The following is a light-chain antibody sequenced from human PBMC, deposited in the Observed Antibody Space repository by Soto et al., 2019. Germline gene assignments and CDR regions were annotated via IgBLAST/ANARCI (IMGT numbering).Light chain of an antibody. Sequence: QSAMTQPPSASGTPGQTVTISCSGSSSNIGANYVFWYQHLPGTAPKLLIYKTDQRPSGVPDRFSGSKSGTSASLAISGLRSEDEADYYCSTWDVSLNGWVFGGGTKVTVL. V-gene: IGLV1-47*01. CDR3: STWDVSLNGWV. J-gene: IGLJ3*02. CDR2: KTD. CDR1: SSNIGANY.